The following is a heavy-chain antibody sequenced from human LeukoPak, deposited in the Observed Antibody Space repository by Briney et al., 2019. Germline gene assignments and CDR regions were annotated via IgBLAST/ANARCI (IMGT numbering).Heavy chain of an antibody. CDR3: ARHGRRDGYKWHAFDI. V-gene: IGHV3-21*01. CDR2: ISSSSSYI. Sequence: GGSLRLSCAASGFTFSSYSMNWVRQAPGKGLEWVSSISSSSSYIYYADSVKGRFTISRDNAKNSLYLQMNSLRAEDTAVYYCARHGRRDGYKWHAFDIWGQGTMVTVSS. D-gene: IGHD5-24*01. CDR1: GFTFSSYS. J-gene: IGHJ3*02.